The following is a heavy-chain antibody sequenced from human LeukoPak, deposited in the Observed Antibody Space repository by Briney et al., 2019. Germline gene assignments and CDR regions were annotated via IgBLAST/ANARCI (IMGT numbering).Heavy chain of an antibody. CDR3: AKEFKDIVVVVAASPPYGMDV. Sequence: GGSLRLSCAASGFTFSSWGMHWVRQAPGKGLAWVAFIRYDGSNKYYADSVKGRFTISRDNSKNTLYLQMNSLRAEDTAVYYCAKEFKDIVVVVAASPPYGMDVWGQGTTVTVSS. V-gene: IGHV3-30*02. CDR2: IRYDGSNK. J-gene: IGHJ6*02. D-gene: IGHD2-15*01. CDR1: GFTFSSWG.